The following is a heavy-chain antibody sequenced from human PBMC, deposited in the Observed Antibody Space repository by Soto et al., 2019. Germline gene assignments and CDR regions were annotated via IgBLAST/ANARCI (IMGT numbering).Heavy chain of an antibody. V-gene: IGHV3-23*01. CDR1: GGPFSSYA. Sequence: GGSLRLSCAASGGPFSSYAMGWVRQAPGKGLEWVSAITGSDGNTYYADSVKGRFTISRDNSKNTLYLQMNSLRADDTAVYYCAKTVSTTWAFDYWGQGTQVTVSS. CDR2: ITGSDGNT. CDR3: AKTVSTTWAFDY. J-gene: IGHJ4*02. D-gene: IGHD2-2*01.